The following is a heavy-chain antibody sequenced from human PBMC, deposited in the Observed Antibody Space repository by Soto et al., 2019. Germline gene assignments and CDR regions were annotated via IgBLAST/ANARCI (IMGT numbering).Heavy chain of an antibody. CDR1: GFSFSDYS. J-gene: IGHJ4*02. D-gene: IGHD2-21*02. CDR2: ISSSSDNT. CDR3: ARLPKGSLVTA. V-gene: IGHV3-48*02. Sequence: GGSLRLSCVASGFSFSDYSMNWVRQAPGKGLQWVSYISSSSDNTYYADSVKGRFTVSRDNAKNALFLQMNSLRDDDTATYYCARLPKGSLVTAWGQGTRVTVSS.